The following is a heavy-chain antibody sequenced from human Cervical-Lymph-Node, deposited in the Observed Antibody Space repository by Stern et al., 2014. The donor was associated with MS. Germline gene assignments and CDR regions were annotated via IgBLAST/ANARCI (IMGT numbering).Heavy chain of an antibody. J-gene: IGHJ4*02. CDR3: ARDHPPAAGTSTFVDY. CDR2: INPSGGST. Sequence: QVQLVESGAEVKKPGASVKVSCKASGYTFTSYYMHWVRQAPGQGLEWMGIINPSGGSTRYAQEVQGRVTMTRDTSTSTVYMELSSLRSEDTAVYYCARDHPPAAGTSTFVDYWGQGTLVTVSS. V-gene: IGHV1-46*01. D-gene: IGHD6-13*01. CDR1: GYTFTSYY.